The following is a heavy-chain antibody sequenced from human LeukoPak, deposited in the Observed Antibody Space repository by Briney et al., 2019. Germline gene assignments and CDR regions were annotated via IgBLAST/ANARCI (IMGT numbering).Heavy chain of an antibody. V-gene: IGHV1-18*04. CDR1: GYTFTSYG. J-gene: IGHJ1*01. CDR3: ARDRKVAAAEAEYFQH. Sequence: GSVKVSCKASGYTFTSYGISWVRQAPGQGLEWMGWISAYNGNTNYAQKLQGRVTMTTDASTRTAYMELRSLRSDDTAVYYCARDRKVAAAEAEYFQHWGQGTLVTVSS. D-gene: IGHD6-13*01. CDR2: ISAYNGNT.